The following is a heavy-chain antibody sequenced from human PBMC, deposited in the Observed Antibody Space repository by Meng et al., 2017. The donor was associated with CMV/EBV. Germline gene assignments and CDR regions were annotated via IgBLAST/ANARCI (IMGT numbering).Heavy chain of an antibody. J-gene: IGHJ6*02. V-gene: IGHV3-73*01. D-gene: IGHD3-3*01. CDR3: TRPGIFGVVSGYYYGMDV. Sequence: GESLKISCAASGFTFRGSAMHWVRQASGKGLEWVGRIRSKANSYATAYAASVKGRFTISRDDSKNTAYLQMNSLKTEDTAVYYCTRPGIFGVVSGYYYGMDVWGQGTTVTVSS. CDR1: GFTFRGSA. CDR2: IRSKANSYAT.